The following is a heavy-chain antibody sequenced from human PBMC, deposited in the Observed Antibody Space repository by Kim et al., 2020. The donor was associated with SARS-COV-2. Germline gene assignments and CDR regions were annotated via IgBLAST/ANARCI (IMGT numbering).Heavy chain of an antibody. J-gene: IGHJ4*02. CDR3: ARVLPYFDWFFDD. V-gene: IGHV1-18*01. D-gene: IGHD3-9*01. Sequence: KYTQELQGTVTMTTDTSTSTAAMELRSLGTDDTAVYYCARVLPYFDWFFDDWGQGTLVTVSS.